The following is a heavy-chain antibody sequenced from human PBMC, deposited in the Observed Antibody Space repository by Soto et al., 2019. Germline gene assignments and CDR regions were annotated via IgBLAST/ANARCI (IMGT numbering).Heavy chain of an antibody. Sequence: QVQLQESGPGLVRPSETLSLTCTASGGSVSSGSSYWSWIRQPPGKGLEWIGNIYYSGNTNYNPALKSRVTISVDTSKNQFSLRLSSVTAADTAVYYCARDRYCGGDCYYGLYYAMDVWGQGTTVTVSS. CDR3: ARDRYCGGDCYYGLYYAMDV. CDR1: GGSVSSGSSY. CDR2: IYYSGNT. V-gene: IGHV4-61*01. D-gene: IGHD2-21*02. J-gene: IGHJ6*02.